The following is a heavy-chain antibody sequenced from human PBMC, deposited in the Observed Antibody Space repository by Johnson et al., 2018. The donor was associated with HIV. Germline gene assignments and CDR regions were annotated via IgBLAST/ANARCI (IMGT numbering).Heavy chain of an antibody. J-gene: IGHJ3*01. CDR3: SVYFGTAFDF. V-gene: IGHV3-15*01. D-gene: IGHD6-25*01. Sequence: VQLVESGGGLVQSGGSLRLSCAVYGLSFSKAWMSWVRQAPGKGLEWVGRIKTKTEGGTTDYAASVKGRFTISRDDSKNTLYLQMNSLKTEDTAVYYCSVYFGTAFDFWGQGTMVTVSS. CDR2: IKTKTEGGTT. CDR1: GLSFSKAW.